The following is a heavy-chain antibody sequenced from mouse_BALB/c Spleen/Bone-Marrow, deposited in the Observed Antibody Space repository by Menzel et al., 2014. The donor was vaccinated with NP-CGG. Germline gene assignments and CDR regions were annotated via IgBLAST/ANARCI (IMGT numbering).Heavy chain of an antibody. CDR3: ARSADWYFDV. V-gene: IGHV3-2*02. CDR1: GYSITSDYA. J-gene: IGHJ1*01. CDR2: ISYSGRS. Sequence: EVQLQESGPGLVKPSQSLSLTCTVTGYSITSDYAWHWIRQFPGNKLEWMGYISYSGRSSYYPSLKSRISITRDTSKNQFFLQLNSVTTEDTATYYCARSADWYFDVWGAGTTVTVSS.